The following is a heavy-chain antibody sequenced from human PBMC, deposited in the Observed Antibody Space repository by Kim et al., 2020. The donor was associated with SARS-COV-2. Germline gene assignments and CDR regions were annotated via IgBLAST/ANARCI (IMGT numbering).Heavy chain of an antibody. J-gene: IGHJ4*02. D-gene: IGHD3-3*01. Sequence: SVKGRFTMSRGKAKNTLYLQMNSLRAEDTAVYYCARGSYDFWSGSPNDYWGQGTLVTVSS. V-gene: IGHV3-30*01. CDR3: ARGSYDFWSGSPNDY.